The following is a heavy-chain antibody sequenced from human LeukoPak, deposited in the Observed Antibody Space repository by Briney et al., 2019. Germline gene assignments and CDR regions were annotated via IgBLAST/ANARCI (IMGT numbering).Heavy chain of an antibody. D-gene: IGHD1-26*01. J-gene: IGHJ4*02. CDR3: ARDSGSHYFDY. CDR1: GYTFTSYG. V-gene: IGHV1-69*04. Sequence: GASVKVSCKASGYTFTSYGISWVRQAPGQGLEWMGRIIPILGIANYAQKFQGRVTITADKSTSTAYMELSSLRSEDTAVYYCARDSGSHYFDYWGQGTLVTVSS. CDR2: IIPILGIA.